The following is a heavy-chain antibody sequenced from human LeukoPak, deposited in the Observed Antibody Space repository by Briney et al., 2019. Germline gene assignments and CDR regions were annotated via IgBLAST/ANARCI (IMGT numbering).Heavy chain of an antibody. CDR1: GGSFSGYH. CDR2: INHSEGT. D-gene: IGHD6-19*01. Sequence: KSSETLSLTCAVYGGSFSGYHWSWIRQPPGKGLEWIGEINHSEGTNYNPSLKSRVTISVDTSKNQFSLKLSSVTAADTAVYYCARRDSSGRYLDYWGQGTLVTVSS. J-gene: IGHJ4*02. V-gene: IGHV4-34*01. CDR3: ARRDSSGRYLDY.